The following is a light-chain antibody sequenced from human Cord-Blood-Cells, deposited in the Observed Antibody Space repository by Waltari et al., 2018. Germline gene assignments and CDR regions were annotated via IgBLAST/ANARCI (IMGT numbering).Light chain of an antibody. V-gene: IGKV3-11*01. CDR1: QSVSSY. J-gene: IGKJ3*01. CDR3: QQRSNWPPENT. CDR2: DAS. Sequence: EIVLTQSPATLSLSPGERATLSCRASQSVSSYLAWYQQKPGQAPRLLIYDASNRATGIPARFSGSGSWTDFTLTISSLEPEDFAVYYCQQRSNWPPENTFGPGTKVDIK.